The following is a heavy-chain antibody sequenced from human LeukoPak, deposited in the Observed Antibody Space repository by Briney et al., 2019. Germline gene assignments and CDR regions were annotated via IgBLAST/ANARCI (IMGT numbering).Heavy chain of an antibody. CDR2: ITGSGSET. J-gene: IGHJ4*02. D-gene: IGHD1-26*01. CDR3: AKGEPQPNYYFGY. V-gene: IGHV3-23*01. Sequence: GGSLRLSCAASGFTFSSSAMRWVRQAPGKGLEWVSSITGSGSETFYADSVKGRFTISRDNSKNTLYLLMNSLRAEDTAIYFCAKGEPQPNYYFGYWGQGTLVTVSS. CDR1: GFTFSSSA.